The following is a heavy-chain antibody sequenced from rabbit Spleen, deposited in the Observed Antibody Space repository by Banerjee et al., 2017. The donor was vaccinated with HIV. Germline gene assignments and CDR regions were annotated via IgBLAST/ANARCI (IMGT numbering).Heavy chain of an antibody. CDR3: ARDSGSSFSSYGMDL. Sequence: VESGGGLVRPGASLTLTCKASGFSFSSGYYSSWVRQAPGKGLEWIGCIGTGSGATWYASWAKGRFTISKTSSTTVTLQMTSLTAADTATYFCARDSGSSFSSYGMDLWGQGTLVTVS. D-gene: IGHD8-1*01. CDR1: GFSFSSGYY. J-gene: IGHJ6*01. CDR2: IGTGSGAT. V-gene: IGHV1S40*01.